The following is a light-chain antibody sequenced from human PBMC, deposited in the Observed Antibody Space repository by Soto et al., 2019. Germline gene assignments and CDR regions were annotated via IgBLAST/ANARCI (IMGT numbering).Light chain of an antibody. V-gene: IGLV1-47*01. Sequence: QSVLTQPPSASGTPGQTVTISCSGRFSNIGSNFIYWYQQLPGTAPKLLIYRNNERPPGVPDRFSASKSGTSASLAISGLRSEDEADYHCAAWDDSLSGVVFGGGTKLTVL. CDR2: RNN. J-gene: IGLJ3*02. CDR3: AAWDDSLSGVV. CDR1: FSNIGSNF.